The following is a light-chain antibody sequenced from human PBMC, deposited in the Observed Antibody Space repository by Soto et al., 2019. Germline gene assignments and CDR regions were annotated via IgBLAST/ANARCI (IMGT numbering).Light chain of an antibody. Sequence: EIVMTQSPATLSVSPGERATLSCRASQSLTSNLAWYQQKPGQAPRLLIYGASTRATGIPTRFSGSGSGTDFTLTITSLESEDFAVYYCQQYNNWPPFTFGPGTKVEIK. CDR1: QSLTSN. CDR3: QQYNNWPPFT. CDR2: GAS. V-gene: IGKV3-15*01. J-gene: IGKJ3*01.